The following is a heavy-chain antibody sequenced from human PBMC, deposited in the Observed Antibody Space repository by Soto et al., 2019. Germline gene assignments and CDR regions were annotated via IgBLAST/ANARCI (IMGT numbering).Heavy chain of an antibody. D-gene: IGHD1-7*01. CDR1: GGSVSSGSYY. CDR3: AREKTGTPNWFDP. CDR2: IYYSGST. J-gene: IGHJ5*02. Sequence: SETLSLTCTVSGGSVSSGSYYWSWIRQPPGKGLEWIGYIYYSGSTNYNPSLKSRVTISVDTSKNQFSLKLSSVTAADTAVYYCAREKTGTPNWFDPWGQGTLVTVS. V-gene: IGHV4-61*01.